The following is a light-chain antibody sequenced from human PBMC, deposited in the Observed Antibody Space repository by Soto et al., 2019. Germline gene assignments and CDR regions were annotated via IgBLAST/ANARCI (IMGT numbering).Light chain of an antibody. J-gene: IGKJ4*01. CDR3: QQRSNWPALT. CDR2: DAS. Sequence: EVVMKQSPAALSVSPGERATLSCRASQRVSSYLAWYQQKPGQAPRLLIFDASNRATGILARFSGSGSGTDFTLTISSLEPEDFAVYYCQQRSNWPALTFGGGTKVDIK. CDR1: QRVSSY. V-gene: IGKV3-11*01.